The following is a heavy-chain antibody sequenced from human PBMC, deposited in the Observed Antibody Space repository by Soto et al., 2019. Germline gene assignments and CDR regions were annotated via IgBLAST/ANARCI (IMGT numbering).Heavy chain of an antibody. Sequence: PSETLSLTCAVYGGSLSGYYWSWIRQPPGKGLEWIGEINHSGSTNYNPSLKSRVTISVDTSKNQFSLKLSSVTAADTAVYYCGSSYSSGWYYYYGMDVWGQGTTVTVSS. J-gene: IGHJ6*02. D-gene: IGHD6-19*01. CDR3: GSSYSSGWYYYYGMDV. V-gene: IGHV4-34*01. CDR2: INHSGST. CDR1: GGSLSGYY.